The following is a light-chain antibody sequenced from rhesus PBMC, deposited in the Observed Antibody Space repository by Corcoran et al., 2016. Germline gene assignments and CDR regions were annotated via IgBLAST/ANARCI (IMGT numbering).Light chain of an antibody. CDR3: QQYNDWKT. J-gene: IGKJ1*01. CDR1: QSVSSY. V-gene: IGKV3S9*01. Sequence: EIVMTQSPATLSLSPGERATLSCRASQSVSSYVAWYQQKPEQAPRLLIYGASNRATGIPDRFRGSGSGTDLTLIISSLEPEDVGVYFCQQYNDWKTFGQGTKVEIK. CDR2: GAS.